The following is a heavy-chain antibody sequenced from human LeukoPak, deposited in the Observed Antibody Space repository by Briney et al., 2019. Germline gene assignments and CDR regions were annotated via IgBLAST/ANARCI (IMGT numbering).Heavy chain of an antibody. V-gene: IGHV3-11*04. D-gene: IGHD6-13*01. Sequence: GGSLRLSCAASGFTFSDYYMSWIRQAPWKGLEWVSYISSSGSTIYYADSVKGRFTISRDNAKNSLYLQMNSLRAEDTAVYYCARDGMSSSWYFLGPPSPYYYYGMDVWGQGTTVTVSS. CDR3: ARDGMSSSWYFLGPPSPYYYYGMDV. CDR2: ISSSGSTI. J-gene: IGHJ6*02. CDR1: GFTFSDYY.